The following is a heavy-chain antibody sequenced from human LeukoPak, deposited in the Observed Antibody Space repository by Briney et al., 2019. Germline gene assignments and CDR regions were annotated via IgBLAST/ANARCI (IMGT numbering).Heavy chain of an antibody. V-gene: IGHV1-46*01. CDR3: AREGSSGQLL. CDR2: INPSGGST. D-gene: IGHD3-22*01. Sequence: ASVKVSCKASAYTFTNYYLHWVRQAPGQGLEWMGIINPSGGSTSYAQKFQGRVTMTRDTSTSTVYMELSSLRSEDTAVYYCAREGSSGQLLWGQGSMVTVSS. J-gene: IGHJ4*03. CDR1: AYTFTNYY.